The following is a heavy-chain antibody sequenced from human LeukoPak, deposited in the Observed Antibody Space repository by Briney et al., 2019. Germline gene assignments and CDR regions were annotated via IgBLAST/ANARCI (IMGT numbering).Heavy chain of an antibody. J-gene: IGHJ5*02. CDR1: GGSISSYY. CDR3: ARDSGTTGEVKFDP. CDR2: IYSSGS. D-gene: IGHD3-10*01. Sequence: PSETLSLTCSVSGGSISSYYLSWIRQPAGKGLEWIGRIYSSGSNYNPSLKSRVTMSIDTSTNQLSLKLCSVTAADTAVYYCARDSGTTGEVKFDPWGQGTLVTVSS. V-gene: IGHV4-4*07.